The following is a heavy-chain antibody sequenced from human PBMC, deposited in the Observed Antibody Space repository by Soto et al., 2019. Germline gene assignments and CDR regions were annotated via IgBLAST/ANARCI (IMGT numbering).Heavy chain of an antibody. CDR3: GSAQFRGFLLRY. V-gene: IGHV1-69*08. J-gene: IGHJ1*01. CDR2: IVPNLGST. D-gene: IGHD2-15*01. Sequence: QVHLVQSGAEVKKPGSSVRVSCTDSGHPHTISWVRQAPGQGLEWLGGIVPNLGSTNYARNFQSRVTVSADKSTGAVHMEWIGLRSEDSATYYGGSAQFRGFLLRYWGPGT. CDR1: GHPHT.